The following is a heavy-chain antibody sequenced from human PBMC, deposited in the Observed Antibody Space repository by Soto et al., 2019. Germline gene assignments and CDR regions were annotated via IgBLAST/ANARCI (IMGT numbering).Heavy chain of an antibody. CDR3: ARHTMMSYFDY. J-gene: IGHJ4*02. CDR1: GYTFPSYD. CDR2: INPNSGNT. Sequence: ASVKVSCKASGYTFPSYDINWVRQATGQGLEWMGWINPNSGNTGYAQKFQGRVTMTRNTSISTAYMELSSLRSEDTAVYYCARHTMMSYFDYWGQGTLVTVSS. D-gene: IGHD3-22*01. V-gene: IGHV1-8*01.